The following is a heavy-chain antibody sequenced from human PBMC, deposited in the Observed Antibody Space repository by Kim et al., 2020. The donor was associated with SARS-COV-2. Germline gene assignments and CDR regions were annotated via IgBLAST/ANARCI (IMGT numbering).Heavy chain of an antibody. CDR2: ISSSGSTI. D-gene: IGHD2-15*01. CDR1: GFTFSSYE. J-gene: IGHJ4*02. CDR3: ASYSLGYCSGGSCYIPDY. Sequence: GGFLRLSCAASGFTFSSYEMNWVRQAPGKGLEWVSYISSSGSTIYYADSVKGRFTISRDNAKNSLYLQMNSLRAEDTAVYYCASYSLGYCSGGSCYIPDYWGQGTLVTVSS. V-gene: IGHV3-48*03.